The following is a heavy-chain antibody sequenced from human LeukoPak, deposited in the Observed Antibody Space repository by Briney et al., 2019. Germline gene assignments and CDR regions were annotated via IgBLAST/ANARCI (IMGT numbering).Heavy chain of an antibody. D-gene: IGHD6-13*01. CDR1: GYTFTSYG. CDR3: AKAGSSSWYSDY. Sequence: ASVKVSCKASGYTFTSYGISWVRQAPGQGLEWMGWIISYNGNTNYAQKLQGRVTMTTDTSTSTAYMELRSLRSDDTAVYYCAKAGSSSWYSDYWGQGTLVTVSS. CDR2: IISYNGNT. V-gene: IGHV1-18*01. J-gene: IGHJ4*02.